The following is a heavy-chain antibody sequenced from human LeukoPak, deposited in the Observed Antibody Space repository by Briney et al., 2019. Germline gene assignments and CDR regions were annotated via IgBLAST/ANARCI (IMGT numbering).Heavy chain of an antibody. Sequence: PSESLSLTCAVYGGSFSGYYWSWIRQSPGTGLEWIGEINHGGSTNYNPSLMSRVSISANSSNNHFSLRLSSVTAVDTAVYYCARGWYNYGSKTDSWGQGTLVTVSS. J-gene: IGHJ5*01. CDR3: ARGWYNYGSKTDS. CDR2: INHGGST. CDR1: GGSFSGYY. V-gene: IGHV4-34*01. D-gene: IGHD3-10*01.